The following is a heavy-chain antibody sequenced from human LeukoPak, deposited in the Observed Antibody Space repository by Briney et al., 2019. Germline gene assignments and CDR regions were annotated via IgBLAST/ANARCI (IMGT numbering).Heavy chain of an antibody. Sequence: GESLKISCKGSGYSFTSYWIGWVRQMPGKGLEWMGIIYPGDSDTRYSPSFQGQVTISADKSISTAYLQWSSLKASDTAMYYCARHYFGPRYCSSTSCQPRWFDPWGQGTLVTVSS. V-gene: IGHV5-51*01. J-gene: IGHJ5*02. CDR2: IYPGDSDT. CDR1: GYSFTSYW. CDR3: ARHYFGPRYCSSTSCQPRWFDP. D-gene: IGHD2-2*01.